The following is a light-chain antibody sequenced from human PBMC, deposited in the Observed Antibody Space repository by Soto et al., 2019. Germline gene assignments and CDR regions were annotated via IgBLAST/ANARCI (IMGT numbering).Light chain of an antibody. J-gene: IGKJ2*01. CDR3: QQSYKTPHS. Sequence: IQMTQSPSSLSASVGDRVTITCRASQGVSAYLLWYQQRQGRAPKLRIYAASNLPSGVTSRFSGSGSGTNFSLTIISLQPEDLATYYCQQSYKTPHSFGQGTKLETK. CDR1: QGVSAY. V-gene: IGKV1-39*01. CDR2: AAS.